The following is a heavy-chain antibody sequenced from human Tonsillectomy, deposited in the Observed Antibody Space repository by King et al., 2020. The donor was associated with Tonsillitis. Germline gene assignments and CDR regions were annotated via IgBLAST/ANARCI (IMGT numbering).Heavy chain of an antibody. V-gene: IGHV3-66*01. Sequence: VQLVESGGGLVQPGGSLRITCAASGFTVSSNYMNWVRQAPGRGLEWVSIIYSGGNTYYADSVKGRFTISRDISKNTVYPQMSSLRVEDTAVYYCARDQEGTSPWGNSYYYGLDVWGQGTTVTVSS. CDR1: GFTVSSNY. CDR3: ARDQEGTSPWGNSYYYGLDV. CDR2: IYSGGNT. J-gene: IGHJ6*02. D-gene: IGHD7-27*01.